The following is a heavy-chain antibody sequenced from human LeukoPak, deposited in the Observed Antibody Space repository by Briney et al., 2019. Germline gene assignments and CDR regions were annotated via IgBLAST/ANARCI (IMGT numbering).Heavy chain of an antibody. V-gene: IGHV1-2*06. CDR1: GYTFTGYY. J-gene: IGHJ1*01. Sequence: ASETLSCKASGYTFTGYYMHWVWHAPGQRLEWMGRINPHSGGTNYAQEFQGRVTMTRDTSISTAYMELSRLRSDDTAVYYCARVGVRYGDFPNWGQGTLVTVSS. D-gene: IGHD4-17*01. CDR3: ARVGVRYGDFPN. CDR2: INPHSGGT.